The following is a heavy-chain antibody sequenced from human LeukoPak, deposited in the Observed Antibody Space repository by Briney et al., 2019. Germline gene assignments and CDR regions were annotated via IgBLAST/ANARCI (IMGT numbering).Heavy chain of an antibody. V-gene: IGHV3-33*06. CDR3: AKDREMATHGPVL. Sequence: GGSLRLSCAASGFTFSSYGMHWVHQAPGKGLEWVAVIWYDGSNKYYADSVKGRFTISRDNSKNTLYLQMNSLRAEDTAVYYCAKDREMATHGPVLWGQGTLVTVSS. D-gene: IGHD5-24*01. J-gene: IGHJ4*02. CDR2: IWYDGSNK. CDR1: GFTFSSYG.